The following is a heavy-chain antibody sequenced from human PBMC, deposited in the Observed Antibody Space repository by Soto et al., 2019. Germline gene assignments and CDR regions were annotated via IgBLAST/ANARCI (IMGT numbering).Heavy chain of an antibody. CDR2: IGGGGGST. V-gene: IGHV3-23*01. J-gene: IGHJ4*02. Sequence: GGSLRLSCAASGFAFSNYAMSWVRQAPGKGLEWVSSIGGGGGSTYYADSVKGRFTISRDNSKNTLYLQMNSLRAEDTAVYYCAKVPAYDYVWGTYYYFDYWGLGALVTVSS. D-gene: IGHD3-16*01. CDR1: GFAFSNYA. CDR3: AKVPAYDYVWGTYYYFDY.